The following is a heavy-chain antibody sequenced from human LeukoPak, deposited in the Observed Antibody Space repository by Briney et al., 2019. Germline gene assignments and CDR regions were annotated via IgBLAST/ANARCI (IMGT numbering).Heavy chain of an antibody. J-gene: IGHJ4*02. D-gene: IGHD4-23*01. CDR3: ARLSGYSLDY. V-gene: IGHV3-48*01. Sequence: GGSLRLSCAASGFTFSSYGMHWVRQAPGKGLEWISYISSSSGTIHYADSVKGRFTISRDNAKNSVYLEMNSLRVEDTAVYYCARLSGYSLDYWGQGTLVTVSS. CDR2: ISSSSGTI. CDR1: GFTFSSYG.